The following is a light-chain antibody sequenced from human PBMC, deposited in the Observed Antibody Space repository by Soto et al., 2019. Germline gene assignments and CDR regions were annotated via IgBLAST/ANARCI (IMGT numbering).Light chain of an antibody. Sequence: QSVPTQPPSASGSPGQSITISCSETSSDVGGYNYVSWYQQHPGKAPKLMIYEVSNRPSGVSNRFSGSKSGNTASLTISGLQAEDEADYYCSSYTSSSTRVFGGGTKLTVL. J-gene: IGLJ3*02. V-gene: IGLV2-14*01. CDR1: SSDVGGYNY. CDR2: EVS. CDR3: SSYTSSSTRV.